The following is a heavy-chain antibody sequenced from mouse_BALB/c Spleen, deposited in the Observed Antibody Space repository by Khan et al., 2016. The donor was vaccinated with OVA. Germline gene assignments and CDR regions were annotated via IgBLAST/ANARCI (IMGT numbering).Heavy chain of an antibody. CDR3: ARGNYYGSTSWFGY. CDR2: ILPGSNSN. J-gene: IGHJ3*01. Sequence: QVQLKESGAELMKPGASVKISCKATGYTFSSYWIEWVKQRPGHGLEWIGEILPGSNSNNYNERFKGQATITADTSSHTAYMQLSSLTSEDSAIYDCARGNYYGSTSWFGYWGQGTLVTVSA. V-gene: IGHV1-9*01. D-gene: IGHD1-1*01. CDR1: GYTFSSYW.